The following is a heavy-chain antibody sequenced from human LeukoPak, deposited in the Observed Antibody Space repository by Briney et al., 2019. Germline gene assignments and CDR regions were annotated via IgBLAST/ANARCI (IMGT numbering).Heavy chain of an antibody. CDR2: IIPIFGTA. V-gene: IGHV1-69*13. Sequence: SVKVSCKASGGTFSSYAISWVRQAPGQGLEWMGGIIPIFGTANYAQKFQGRVTITADESTSTAYMELSSLRSEDTAVYYCARGSRHYYGSGSYYLDYWGQGALVTVSS. J-gene: IGHJ4*02. CDR1: GGTFSSYA. CDR3: ARGSRHYYGSGSYYLDY. D-gene: IGHD3-10*01.